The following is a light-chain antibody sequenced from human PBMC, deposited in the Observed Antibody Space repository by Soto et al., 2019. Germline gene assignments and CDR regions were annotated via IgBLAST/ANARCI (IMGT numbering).Light chain of an antibody. CDR3: QQYNSYDMWS. J-gene: IGKJ1*01. Sequence: DIQMTQSPSTLSASVGDRVIINCRASQGISKWLAWYQQKPGKAPKLLIYGASSLENGVPSRFIGSGSGTEFTLTISSLQPDDFATYFCQQYNSYDMWSFGQGTKVDLK. V-gene: IGKV1-5*01. CDR1: QGISKW. CDR2: GAS.